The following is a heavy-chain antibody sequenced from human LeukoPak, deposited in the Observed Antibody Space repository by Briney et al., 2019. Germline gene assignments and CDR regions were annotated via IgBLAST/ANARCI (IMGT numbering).Heavy chain of an antibody. V-gene: IGHV3-9*01. CDR2: ISWNSGSI. CDR1: GFTFDDYA. D-gene: IGHD3-10*01. Sequence: GGSLRLSCAASGFTFDDYAMHWVRQAPGKGLEWVSGISWNSGSIGYADSVKGRFTISRDNAKNTLYLQMNSLRAEDTAVYYCATGLWFGEFNFDYWGQGTLVTVSS. J-gene: IGHJ4*02. CDR3: ATGLWFGEFNFDY.